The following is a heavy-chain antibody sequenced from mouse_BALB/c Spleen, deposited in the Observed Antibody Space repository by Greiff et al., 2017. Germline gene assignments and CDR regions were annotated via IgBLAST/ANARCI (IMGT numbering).Heavy chain of an antibody. CDR2: ISSGGGST. CDR1: GFAFSSYD. Sequence: EVKLMESGGGLVKPGGSLKLSCAASGFAFSSYDMSWVRQTPEKRLEWVAYISSGGGSTYYPDTVKGRFTISRDNAKNTLYLQMSSLKSEDTAMYYCARWDYDGYYFDYWGQGTTLTVSS. V-gene: IGHV5-12-1*01. J-gene: IGHJ2*01. CDR3: ARWDYDGYYFDY. D-gene: IGHD2-4*01.